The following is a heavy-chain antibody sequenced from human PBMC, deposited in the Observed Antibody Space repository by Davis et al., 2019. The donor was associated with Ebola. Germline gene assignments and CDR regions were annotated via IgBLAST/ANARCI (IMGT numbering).Heavy chain of an antibody. CDR3: AREKYSSGWYVDY. D-gene: IGHD6-19*01. V-gene: IGHV4-34*01. CDR1: GGSLSDYY. Sequence: MPSETLSLTCAVYGGSLSDYYWSWIRQPPGKGLEWIGEINHSGSTNYNPSLKSRVTISVDKSKNQFSLKLSSVTAADTAVYYCAREKYSSGWYVDYWGQGTLVTVSS. CDR2: INHSGST. J-gene: IGHJ4*02.